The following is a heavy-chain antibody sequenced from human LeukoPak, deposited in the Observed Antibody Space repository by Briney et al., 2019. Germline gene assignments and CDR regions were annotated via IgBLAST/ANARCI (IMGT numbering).Heavy chain of an antibody. Sequence: GGSLRLLCAASGFSYSSYAMNCVRQAPGEGLVWVSSICVSGGITYYAASLRGGFTTSRDDSRTTFSLQLNSRRVDDTALYYCAKDASRHGSSTWFYFDRWGQGILVSVSS. CDR3: AKDASRHGSSTWFYFDR. D-gene: IGHD6-13*01. CDR1: GFSYSSYA. V-gene: IGHV3-23*01. CDR2: ICVSGGIT. J-gene: IGHJ4*02.